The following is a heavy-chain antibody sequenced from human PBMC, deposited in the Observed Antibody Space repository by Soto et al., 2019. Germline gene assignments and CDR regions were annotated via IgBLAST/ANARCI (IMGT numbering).Heavy chain of an antibody. CDR3: FNVAFGY. CDR2: ISNNGAHT. CDR1: GFTFSNYE. Sequence: EAQLVESGGGLVQPGGSLRLSCAASGFTFSNYEMHWVRQAPGKGLEYVSGISNNGAHTDYAKSVKGRFTISRDNAKNSLYLQMDSLRVEDTALYYCFNVAFGYWGRGTLVTVSS. V-gene: IGHV3-64*01. J-gene: IGHJ4*02.